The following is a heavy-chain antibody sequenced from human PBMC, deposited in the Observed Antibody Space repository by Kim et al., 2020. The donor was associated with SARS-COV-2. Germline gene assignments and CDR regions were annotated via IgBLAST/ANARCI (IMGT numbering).Heavy chain of an antibody. Sequence: GGSLRLSCAASGFTFSSYGMHWVRQAPGKGLEWVAVISYDGSNKYYADSVKGRFTISRDNSKNTLYLQMNSLRAEDTAVYYCAKVSRSYGCFDYWGQGTLVTVSS. D-gene: IGHD5-18*01. CDR3: AKVSRSYGCFDY. CDR2: ISYDGSNK. V-gene: IGHV3-30*18. J-gene: IGHJ4*02. CDR1: GFTFSSYG.